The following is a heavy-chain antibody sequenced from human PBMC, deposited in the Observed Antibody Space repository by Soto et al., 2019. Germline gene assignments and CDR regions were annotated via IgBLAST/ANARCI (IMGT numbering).Heavy chain of an antibody. Sequence: QVLLVQSGAEVKKPGASVKVSCQASGYTFSRYCIQCIRQGPGQEFEWMGLINPAGGTTSYAQKFQGRVTMTRDTSTRTVYMEMSSLTSEDPAVYYCARDGTFDIWGQGTLVPVS. CDR3: ARDGTFDI. CDR2: INPAGGTT. V-gene: IGHV1-46*01. D-gene: IGHD1-7*01. J-gene: IGHJ4*02. CDR1: GYTFSRYC.